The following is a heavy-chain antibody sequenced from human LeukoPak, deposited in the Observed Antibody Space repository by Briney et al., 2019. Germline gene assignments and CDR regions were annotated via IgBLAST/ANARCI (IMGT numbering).Heavy chain of an antibody. Sequence: SETLSLTCTVSGGSISSYYWSWIRQPPGKGLEWIGYIYYSGSTNYNPSLKSRVTISVDMSKNQFSLKLSSVTAADTAVYYCARDDYSGYYYYGMDVWGQGTTVTVSS. D-gene: IGHD4-4*01. CDR2: IYYSGST. J-gene: IGHJ6*02. V-gene: IGHV4-59*01. CDR3: ARDDYSGYYYYGMDV. CDR1: GGSISSYY.